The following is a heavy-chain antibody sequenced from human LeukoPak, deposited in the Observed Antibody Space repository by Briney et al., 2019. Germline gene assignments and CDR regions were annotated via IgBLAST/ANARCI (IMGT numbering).Heavy chain of an antibody. J-gene: IGHJ5*02. Sequence: GGSLRLSCAASGFTFSSYSMNWVRQAPGKGLEWVSSISSSSSYIYYADSVKGRFTISRDNAKNSLYLQVKSLRAEDTAVYYCARDLIGYENWFDPWGQGTLVTVSS. V-gene: IGHV3-21*01. CDR1: GFTFSSYS. CDR2: ISSSSSYI. CDR3: ARDLIGYENWFDP. D-gene: IGHD5-12*01.